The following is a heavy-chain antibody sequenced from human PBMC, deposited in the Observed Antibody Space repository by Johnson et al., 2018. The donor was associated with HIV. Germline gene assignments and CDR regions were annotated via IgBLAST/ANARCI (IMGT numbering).Heavy chain of an antibody. CDR3: AKPRHSGWYKEGAFHM. D-gene: IGHD6-19*01. Sequence: QVQLVESGGGLVQPGGSLRLSCAASGFTFSSYAMHWVRQAPGKGLEWVAVISYDGSNKYYADSVKGRFTISRDTAKNSLYLQMNSLRAEDTALYYCAKPRHSGWYKEGAFHMWGQGTMVTVSS. CDR2: ISYDGSNK. CDR1: GFTFSSYA. V-gene: IGHV3-30*04. J-gene: IGHJ3*02.